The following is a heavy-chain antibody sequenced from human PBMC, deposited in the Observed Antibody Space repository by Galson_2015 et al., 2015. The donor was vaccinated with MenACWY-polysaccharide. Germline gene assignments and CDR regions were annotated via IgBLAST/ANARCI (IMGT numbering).Heavy chain of an antibody. Sequence: SLRLSCAASGFTFSSYSMNWVRQAPGKGLEWASYISSSSSTIYYADSVKGRLTISRDNAKNSLYLQINSLRAEDTAVYYCARGRAYWDYWGQGTLVTVSS. CDR1: GFTFSSYS. J-gene: IGHJ4*02. CDR2: ISSSSSTI. CDR3: ARGRAYWDY. V-gene: IGHV3-48*01.